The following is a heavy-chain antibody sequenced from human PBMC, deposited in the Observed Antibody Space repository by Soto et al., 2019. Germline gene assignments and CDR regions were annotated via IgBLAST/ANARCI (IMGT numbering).Heavy chain of an antibody. CDR1: GYTFNMYA. J-gene: IGHJ6*03. CDR2: INAGNGDI. Sequence: QVQLVQSGAEVKKPGASVKLSCKASGYTFNMYAIHWVRQAPGQRLEWMGWINAGNGDIKYSQKFQGRVTLTRETSASTVYMELNSLRSEDTAIYLCAREPPHRVFYIDAWGKGTTVTVSS. V-gene: IGHV1-3*01. CDR3: AREPPHRVFYIDA.